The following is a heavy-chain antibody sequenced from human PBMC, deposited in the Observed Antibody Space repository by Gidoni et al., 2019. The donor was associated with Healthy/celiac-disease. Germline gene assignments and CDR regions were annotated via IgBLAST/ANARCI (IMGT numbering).Heavy chain of an antibody. J-gene: IGHJ4*02. CDR3: AKDPIDY. V-gene: IGHV3-9*01. CDR2: ISWNSGSI. Sequence: EVQLVESGGGLVQPGRSLRLSCAASGFTFDDYAMHWVRQAPGKGLEWVSGISWNSGSIGYADSVKGRFTISRDNAKNSLYLQMNSLRAEDTALYYCAKDPIDYWGQGTLVTVSS. CDR1: GFTFDDYA.